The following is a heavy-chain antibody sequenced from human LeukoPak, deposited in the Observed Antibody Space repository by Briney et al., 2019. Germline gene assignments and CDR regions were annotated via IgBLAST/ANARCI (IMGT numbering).Heavy chain of an antibody. V-gene: IGHV3-30*02. CDR2: IRYDGSNK. CDR3: AKSSGWNYYYYYMDV. J-gene: IGHJ6*03. CDR1: GFTFSSYG. D-gene: IGHD6-19*01. Sequence: GGSLRLSCAASGFTFSSYGMRWVRQAPGKGLEWVAFIRYDGSNKYYADSVKGRFTISRDNSKNTLYLQMNSLRAEDTAVYYCAKSSGWNYYYYYMDVWGKGTTVIASS.